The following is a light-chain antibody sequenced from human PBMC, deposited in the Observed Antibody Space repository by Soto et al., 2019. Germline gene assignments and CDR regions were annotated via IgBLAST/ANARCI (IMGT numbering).Light chain of an antibody. J-gene: IGLJ3*02. CDR3: CSYAGSSTWV. Sequence: QSALTQPASVSGSPGQSITISCTGTRSDVGSYNLVSWYQQHPGKAPKLMIYEGSKRPSGVSNRFSGSKSGNKASLTISGRQAEDEADYYCCSYAGSSTWVFGGGTKLTVL. V-gene: IGLV2-23*01. CDR1: RSDVGSYNL. CDR2: EGS.